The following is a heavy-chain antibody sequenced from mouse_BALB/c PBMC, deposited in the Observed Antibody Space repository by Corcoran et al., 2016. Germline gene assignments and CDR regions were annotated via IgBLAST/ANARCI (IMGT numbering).Heavy chain of an antibody. CDR3: ARGALLRYFDY. V-gene: IGHV1-26*01. Sequence: EVQLQQSGRELVKPGALVKISCKASGYSFTGYYIHWVKQSHVKSLEWIGRINPYNGATSYNQNFKDKASLTVDKSSSTAYMELHSLTSEDSAVYYCARGALLRYFDYWGQGTTLTVSS. CDR1: GYSFTGYY. J-gene: IGHJ2*01. D-gene: IGHD1-1*01. CDR2: INPYNGAT.